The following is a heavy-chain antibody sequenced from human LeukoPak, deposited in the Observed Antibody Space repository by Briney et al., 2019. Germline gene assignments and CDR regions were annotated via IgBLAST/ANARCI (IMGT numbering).Heavy chain of an antibody. D-gene: IGHD6-19*01. Sequence: PGGSLRLSCAASGFTFSDYYMSWIRQAPGKGLEWVSYIISSSSYTNYAVSVKGRFTISRDNAKNTLYLQMDSLRVEDTAVYYCARDRSVDGTVWGQGTLVTVSP. V-gene: IGHV3-11*06. CDR3: ARDRSVDGTV. J-gene: IGHJ4*02. CDR2: IISSSSYT. CDR1: GFTFSDYY.